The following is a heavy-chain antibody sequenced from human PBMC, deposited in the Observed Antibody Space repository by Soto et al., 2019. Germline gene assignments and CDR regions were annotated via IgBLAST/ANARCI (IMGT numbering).Heavy chain of an antibody. CDR2: INPSGGST. J-gene: IGHJ4*02. V-gene: IGHV1-46*01. Sequence: QVQLVQSGAEVKKPGASVKVSCKASGYTFTSYYMHWVRQAPGQGLEWMGIINPSGGSTSYAQKFHGRVTMTRDTSTSTVYMELSSLRSEDTAVYYCAVFGVVTYFDYWGQGTLVTVSS. CDR1: GYTFTSYY. D-gene: IGHD3-3*01. CDR3: AVFGVVTYFDY.